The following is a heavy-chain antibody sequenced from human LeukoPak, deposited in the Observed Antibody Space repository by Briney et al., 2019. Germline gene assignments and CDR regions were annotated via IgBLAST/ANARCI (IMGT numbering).Heavy chain of an antibody. J-gene: IGHJ4*02. CDR3: AKATLYYYETSGYYFYFDY. D-gene: IGHD3-22*01. CDR2: INPSGGST. CDR1: GYTLTSYY. Sequence: ASVKVSCKASGYTLTSYYMHWVRQAPGQGLEWMGIINPSGGSTSYAQKFQGRVTMTRDTSTSTVYMELSSLRAEDTAVYYCAKATLYYYETSGYYFYFDYWGQGTLVTVSS. V-gene: IGHV1-46*01.